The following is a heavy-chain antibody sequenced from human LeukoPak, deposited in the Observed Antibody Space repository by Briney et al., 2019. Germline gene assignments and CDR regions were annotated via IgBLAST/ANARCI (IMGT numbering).Heavy chain of an antibody. V-gene: IGHV3-53*01. J-gene: IGHJ4*02. CDR3: AKDPLSGYYSYYFDY. D-gene: IGHD3-22*01. CDR1: GFTISSNY. CDR2: IYSGGST. Sequence: GGSLRLSCAASGFTISSNYMSWVRQAPGKGLEWVSVIYSGGSTYYADSVKGRFTISRDNPKNTLYLQMNSLRAEDTAVYYCAKDPLSGYYSYYFDYWGQGTLVTVSS.